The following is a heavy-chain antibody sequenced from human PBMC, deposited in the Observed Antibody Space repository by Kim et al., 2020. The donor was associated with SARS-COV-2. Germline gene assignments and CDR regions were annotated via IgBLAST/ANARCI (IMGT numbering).Heavy chain of an antibody. J-gene: IGHJ4*02. Sequence: SVKGRFTISRDNSKNTLYLQMNSLRAEDTAVYYCARDLYYYGSGSYAFDYWGQGTLVTVSS. V-gene: IGHV3-30*01. CDR3: ARDLYYYGSGSYAFDY. D-gene: IGHD3-10*01.